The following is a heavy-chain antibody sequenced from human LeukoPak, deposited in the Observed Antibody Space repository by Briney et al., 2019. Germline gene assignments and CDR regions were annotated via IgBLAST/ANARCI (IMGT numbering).Heavy chain of an antibody. D-gene: IGHD6-19*01. Sequence: PGGSLRLSCAASGFTFSSYSMNWVRQAPGKGLEWVSYISSSSSTIYYADSVKGRFTISRDNAKNSLYLQMNSLRTEDTAVYYCARDPVKGLWLVNWFDPWGQGTLVTVSS. CDR3: ARDPVKGLWLVNWFDP. J-gene: IGHJ5*02. CDR2: ISSSSSTI. CDR1: GFTFSSYS. V-gene: IGHV3-48*01.